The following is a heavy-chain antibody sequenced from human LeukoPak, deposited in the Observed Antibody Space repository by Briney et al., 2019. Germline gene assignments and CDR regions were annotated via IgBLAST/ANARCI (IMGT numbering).Heavy chain of an antibody. CDR3: ARDLPRGGLGY. J-gene: IGHJ4*02. CDR1: GGSISSGDYY. D-gene: IGHD4-23*01. CDR2: IYYSGST. V-gene: IGHV4-30-4*08. Sequence: SETLSLTXTVSGGSISSGDYYWSWIRQPPGKGLEWIGYIYYSGSTYYNPSLKSRVTISVDTSKNQFSLKLSSVTAADTAVYYSARDLPRGGLGYWGQGTLVTVSS.